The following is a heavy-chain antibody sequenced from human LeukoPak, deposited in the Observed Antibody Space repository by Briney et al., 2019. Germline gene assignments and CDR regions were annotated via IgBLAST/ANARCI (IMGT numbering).Heavy chain of an antibody. J-gene: IGHJ6*02. CDR1: GFTFSSHW. CDR2: INFDGSST. Sequence: GGSLRLSCAASGFTFSSHWMHWVRQAPGKGLVWVSRINFDGSSTSYADSVRGRFTISRDNAKNSLYLQMNSLRAEDTAVYYCARHYDFWSGYVHYGMDVWGQGTTVTVSS. CDR3: ARHYDFWSGYVHYGMDV. V-gene: IGHV3-74*01. D-gene: IGHD3-3*01.